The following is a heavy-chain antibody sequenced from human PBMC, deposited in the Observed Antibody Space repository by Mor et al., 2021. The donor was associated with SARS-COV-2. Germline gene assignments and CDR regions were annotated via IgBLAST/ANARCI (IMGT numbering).Heavy chain of an antibody. J-gene: IGHJ3*01. CDR3: VKSPTSYNWNAF. CDR2: ISYDGSNK. D-gene: IGHD1-1*01. Sequence: GKGLEWVAVISYDGSNKYYADSVKGRFTISRDNSKNTLYLQMNSLRAEDTAVYYCVKSPTSYNWNAF. V-gene: IGHV3-30*18.